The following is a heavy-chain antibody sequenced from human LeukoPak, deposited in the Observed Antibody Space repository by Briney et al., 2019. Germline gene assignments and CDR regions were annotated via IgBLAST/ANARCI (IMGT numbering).Heavy chain of an antibody. V-gene: IGHV4-59*01. CDR1: GGSISSYY. J-gene: IGHJ5*02. CDR3: AGGLSLFGSGYHHL. D-gene: IGHD3-22*01. Sequence: SETLSLTCTVSGGSISSYYWSWIRQPPGKGLEWIGYIYYSGSTNYNPSLKSRATLSVDRSKNQFFLKLTYMTAADTAIYYCAGGLSLFGSGYHHLWGRGTLVTVSS. CDR2: IYYSGST.